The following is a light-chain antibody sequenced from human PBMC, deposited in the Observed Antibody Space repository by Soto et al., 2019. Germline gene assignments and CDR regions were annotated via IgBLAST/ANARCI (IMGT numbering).Light chain of an antibody. J-gene: IGLJ2*01. Sequence: QSVLTQPASVSGSPGQSITIACTGTSSDVGGYNSVSWYQQHPGKVPKRIIYDVNNRASGVSWRFSGYKSGNTASLTVSGLQAEDEADYYCSSYARSSTLVFGGGTKLTVL. V-gene: IGLV2-14*03. CDR1: SSDVGGYNS. CDR3: SSYARSSTLV. CDR2: DVN.